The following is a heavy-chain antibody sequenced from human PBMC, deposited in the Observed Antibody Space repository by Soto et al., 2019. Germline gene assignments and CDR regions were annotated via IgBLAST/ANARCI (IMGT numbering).Heavy chain of an antibody. CDR3: ARDQVATRDYYYMDV. CDR2: IYSGGST. V-gene: IGHV3-66*01. Sequence: GGSLRLSCAASGFTVSSNYMSWVRQAPGKGLEWVSVIYSGGSTYYADSVKGRFTISRDNSKNTLYLQMNSLRAEDTAVYYCARDQVATRDYYYMDVWGKGTTVTVSS. D-gene: IGHD5-12*01. CDR1: GFTVSSNY. J-gene: IGHJ6*03.